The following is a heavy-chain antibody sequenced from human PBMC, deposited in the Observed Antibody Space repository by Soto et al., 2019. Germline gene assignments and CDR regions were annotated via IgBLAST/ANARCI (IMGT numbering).Heavy chain of an antibody. Sequence: SETLSLTCTVSGGSISSYYWSWIRQPPGKGLEWIGYIYYSGSTNYNPSLKSRVTISVDTSKNQFSLKLSSVTAADTAVYYCARDSYSYGSDYWGQGTLVTVSS. CDR1: GGSISSYY. J-gene: IGHJ4*02. D-gene: IGHD5-18*01. CDR2: IYYSGST. V-gene: IGHV4-59*01. CDR3: ARDSYSYGSDY.